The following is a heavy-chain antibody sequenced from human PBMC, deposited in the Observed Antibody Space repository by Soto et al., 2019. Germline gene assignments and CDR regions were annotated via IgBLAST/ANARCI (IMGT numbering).Heavy chain of an antibody. CDR1: GFICSSYD. D-gene: IGHD2-8*02. V-gene: IGHV3-23*01. J-gene: IGHJ3*02. CDR3: AKATATGGGAFDI. CDR2: ILVDGRT. Sequence: HPGGSLRLSCAASGFICSSYDMSWVRQAPGKGLEWVSTILVDGRTFYVDSVKGRFTISRDSSKNTVYLQRNSLTAGDTALYSGAKATATGGGAFDICGQGTMVTVSS.